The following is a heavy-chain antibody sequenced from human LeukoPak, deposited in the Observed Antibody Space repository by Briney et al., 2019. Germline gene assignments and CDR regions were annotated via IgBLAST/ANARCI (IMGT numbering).Heavy chain of an antibody. D-gene: IGHD2-2*01. J-gene: IGHJ5*02. CDR1: GYTFTTYA. Sequence: ASVNVSCKTSGYTFTTYAIHWVRQAPGQRLEWMGLINADDGNTRYSQRFQGRVTITRDTSANTAYMELSSLRFEDTAVYYCARGIVVQPSANWFDPWGQGTPVTVSS. CDR2: INADDGNT. V-gene: IGHV1-3*01. CDR3: ARGIVVQPSANWFDP.